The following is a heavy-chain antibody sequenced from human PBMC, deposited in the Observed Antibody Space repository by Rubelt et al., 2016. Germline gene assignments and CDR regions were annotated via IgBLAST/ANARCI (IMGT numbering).Heavy chain of an antibody. V-gene: IGHV3-23*01. CDR1: GFTFGSYG. Sequence: SRGTLVQPGGSLRLSCAASGFTFGSYGMSWVRQAPGKGLEWVSAISSSGARTKYADSVKGRFTISRDNSRNTVSLQMSSLRVEDTAVYYCAKGPSGDVWGRGTTVTVSS. J-gene: IGHJ6*02. CDR3: AKGPSGDV. CDR2: ISSSGART.